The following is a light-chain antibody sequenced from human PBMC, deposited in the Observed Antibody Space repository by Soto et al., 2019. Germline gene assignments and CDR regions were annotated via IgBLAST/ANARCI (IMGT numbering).Light chain of an antibody. CDR1: QGIGVY. CDR2: AAS. Sequence: DIQMTQSPSSLSASLGDRVTITCRASQGIGVYLAWFQQKPGNAPKLLIYAASTLQSGVPSRFSGSGSGTDFTRTVSSLQPEEGATYDCQKYNSAPRTFGGGTRVEIK. J-gene: IGKJ4*01. CDR3: QKYNSAPRT. V-gene: IGKV1-27*01.